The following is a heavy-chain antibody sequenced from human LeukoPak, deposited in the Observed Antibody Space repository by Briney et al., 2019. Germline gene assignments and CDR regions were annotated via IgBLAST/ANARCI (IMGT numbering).Heavy chain of an antibody. D-gene: IGHD2-2*01. CDR3: ARGGYCSSTSCYLDAMDV. J-gene: IGHJ6*02. V-gene: IGHV3-21*01. Sequence: PGWSLRLSCAASGFTFSSYSMNWVRQAPGKGLEWVSSISSSSSYIYYADSAKGRFTISRDNAKNSLYLQMNSLRAEDTAVYYCARGGYCSSTSCYLDAMDVWGQGTTVTVSS. CDR1: GFTFSSYS. CDR2: ISSSSSYI.